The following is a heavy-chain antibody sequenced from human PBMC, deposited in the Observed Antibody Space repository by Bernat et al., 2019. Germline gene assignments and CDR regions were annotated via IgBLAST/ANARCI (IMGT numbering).Heavy chain of an antibody. J-gene: IGHJ4*01. V-gene: IGHV4-39*01. CDR2: IYYSGST. Sequence: QLQLQESGPGLVKPSETLSLTCTVSGGSISSSSYYWGWIRQPPGKGLEWIGSIYYSGSTYYNPSLKSRVTISVDTSQTQFSLKLSSVTAADTAVYYCASSFDDYGDYGGSETIRAGASGGDYWGQGTLVTVSS. CDR1: GGSISSSSYY. CDR3: ASSFDDYGDYGGSETIRAGASGGDY. D-gene: IGHD4-17*01.